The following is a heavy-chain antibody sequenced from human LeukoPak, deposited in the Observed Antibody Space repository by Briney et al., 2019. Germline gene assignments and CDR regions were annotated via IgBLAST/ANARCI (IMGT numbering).Heavy chain of an antibody. CDR1: GFTFSSYA. Sequence: GGSLRLSCAASGFTFSSYAMTWVRQAPGKGREGVSAISGSGDRTFYADSVKGRFTISRDNSKNTMYLQMNSLRAEDMAVYYCAKEGKSIGESWFDYWGQGTLVTVSS. CDR2: ISGSGDRT. V-gene: IGHV3-23*01. J-gene: IGHJ4*02. CDR3: AKEGKSIGESWFDY. D-gene: IGHD6-13*01.